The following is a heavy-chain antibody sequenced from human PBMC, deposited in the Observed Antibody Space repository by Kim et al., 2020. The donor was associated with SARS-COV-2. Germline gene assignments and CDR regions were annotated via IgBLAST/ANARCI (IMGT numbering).Heavy chain of an antibody. J-gene: IGHJ4*02. Sequence: SETLSLTCAVYGGSLSNNNWSWIRQPPGKGLEWIGEINYSGNIDYNPSLKSRVTMSLDTSKNQFSLDLTSVAAADAAVYYCARGRWLRLGGQQLMESYFEYWGQGTLVSVSS. D-gene: IGHD3-16*01. CDR1: GGSLSNNN. V-gene: IGHV4-34*01. CDR3: ARGRWLRLGGQQLMESYFEY. CDR2: INYSGNI.